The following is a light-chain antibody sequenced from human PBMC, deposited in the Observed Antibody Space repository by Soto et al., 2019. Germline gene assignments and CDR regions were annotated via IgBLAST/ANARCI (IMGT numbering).Light chain of an antibody. J-gene: IGKJ4*01. CDR3: QQYDNWPPLT. CDR1: QKVSSN. Sequence: EIVMTQSPATLSVSPGDRATLYCRAGQKVSSNLAWYQQKFGQAPTLLIYGASTRATGIPARFSGSGSGTEFSLTISSLQSEDFAVYYCQQYDNWPPLTFGGGTKVEIK. CDR2: GAS. V-gene: IGKV3-15*01.